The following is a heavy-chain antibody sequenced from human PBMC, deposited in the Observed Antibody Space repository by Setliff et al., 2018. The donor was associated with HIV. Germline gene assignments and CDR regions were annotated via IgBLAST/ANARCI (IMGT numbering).Heavy chain of an antibody. CDR1: GFSFSTST. J-gene: IGHJ4*02. Sequence: GGSLRLSCAASGFSFSTSTMNWVRQAPGKGLEWISFISSSSSPIYYADSVKGRFTISRDNAKNSLFLQMNSLRAEDTAMYYCARLDFFDSSTYPPYDSWGQGTLVTVSS. D-gene: IGHD3-22*01. CDR2: ISSSSSPI. CDR3: ARLDFFDSSTYPPYDS. V-gene: IGHV3-48*04.